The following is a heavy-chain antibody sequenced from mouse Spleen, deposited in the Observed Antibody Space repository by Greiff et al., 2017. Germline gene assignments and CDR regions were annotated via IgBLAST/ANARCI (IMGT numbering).Heavy chain of an antibody. Sequence: EVHLVESGGDLVKPGGSLKLSCAASGFTFSSYGMSWVRQTPDKRLEWVATISSGGSYTYYPDSVKGRFTISRDNAKNTLYLQMSSLKSEDTAMYYCAKGHYDYDRAWFAYWGQGTLVTVSA. V-gene: IGHV5-6*01. CDR1: GFTFSSYG. D-gene: IGHD2-4*01. CDR3: AKGHYDYDRAWFAY. CDR2: ISSGGSYT. J-gene: IGHJ3*01.